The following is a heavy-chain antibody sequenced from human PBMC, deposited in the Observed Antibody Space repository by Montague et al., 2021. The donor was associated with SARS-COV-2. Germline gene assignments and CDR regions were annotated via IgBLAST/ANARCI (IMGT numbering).Heavy chain of an antibody. Sequence: SLRLSCAASGFTFSSYSMNWVRQAPGRGLEWVSSIGSSSRNIYYADSLRGRLTISRDNARSLLFLQMNSLRAEDTAVYYCAKDKFDYDSTGYPYDYWGQGTLATVSS. CDR3: AKDKFDYDSTGYPYDY. CDR2: IGSSSRNI. CDR1: GFTFSSYS. V-gene: IGHV3-21*06. J-gene: IGHJ4*02. D-gene: IGHD3-22*01.